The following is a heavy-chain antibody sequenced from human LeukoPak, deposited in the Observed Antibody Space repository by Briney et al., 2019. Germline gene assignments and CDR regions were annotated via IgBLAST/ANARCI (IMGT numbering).Heavy chain of an antibody. J-gene: IGHJ5*02. D-gene: IGHD3-3*01. Sequence: PSETLSLTCTVSGGSISSYYWSWIRQPPGKGLEWIGYIYYSGSTNYNPSLKSRVTISLDTSKNQFSLKLSSVTAADTAVYYCARGGPPVTIFGVVISWFDPWGQGTLVPVSS. CDR1: GGSISSYY. V-gene: IGHV4-59*01. CDR2: IYYSGST. CDR3: ARGGPPVTIFGVVISWFDP.